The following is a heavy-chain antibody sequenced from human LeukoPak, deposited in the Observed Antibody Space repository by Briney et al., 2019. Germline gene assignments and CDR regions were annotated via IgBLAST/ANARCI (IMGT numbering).Heavy chain of an antibody. Sequence: ASVKVSCKASGYTFTGYYMHWVRQAPGQGLEWMGRINPNSGGANYAQKFQGGVTMTRDTSITTVYMELSRLRSDDTAVYYCARAGSYGPTDTFDIWGQGTMVTVSS. CDR1: GYTFTGYY. CDR3: ARAGSYGPTDTFDI. CDR2: INPNSGGA. D-gene: IGHD3-10*01. J-gene: IGHJ3*02. V-gene: IGHV1-2*06.